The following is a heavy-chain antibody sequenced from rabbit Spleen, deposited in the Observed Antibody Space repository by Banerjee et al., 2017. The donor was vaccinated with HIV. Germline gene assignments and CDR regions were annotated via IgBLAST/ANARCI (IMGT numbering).Heavy chain of an antibody. CDR2: IGAGVTYTT. J-gene: IGHJ6*01. V-gene: IGHV1S45*01. Sequence: QEQLVESGGGLVQPEGSLALTCKASGFSFSSGYYMCWVRQPPGKGPEWIACIGAGVTYTTYYATWAKGRFTISKTSSTTVTLQMTSLTAADTATYFCARDSGTSFSSYGMDLWGPGPLVTVS. CDR1: GFSFSSGYY. CDR3: ARDSGTSFSSYGMDL. D-gene: IGHD8-1*01.